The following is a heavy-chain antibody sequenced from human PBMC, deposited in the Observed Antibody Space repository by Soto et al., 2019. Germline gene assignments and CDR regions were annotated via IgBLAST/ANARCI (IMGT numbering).Heavy chain of an antibody. D-gene: IGHD3-10*01. V-gene: IGHV1-69*01. J-gene: IGHJ6*02. CDR3: ARGGRIYMVRGNYYGMDV. CDR2: IIPIFGIA. Sequence: QVQLVQSGAEVKKPGSSVKVSCKASGGTFSSYAISWVRQAPGQGLEWMGGIIPIFGIANYAQKFQGRVTITADESTSTAYMELSSLRSEDTAVYYCARGGRIYMVRGNYYGMDVWGQGTTVTVSS. CDR1: GGTFSSYA.